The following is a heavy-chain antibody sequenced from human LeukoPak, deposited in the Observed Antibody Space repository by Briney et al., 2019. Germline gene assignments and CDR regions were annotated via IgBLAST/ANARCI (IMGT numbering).Heavy chain of an antibody. Sequence: GGSLRLSCAASGFTLSSFWVNWIRQAPGKGPEWVANRKQDGSEKQYVDSVKGRFTISRDNAENSVYLQMNSLRAEDTAVYYCARAYVSGGHGYLDVWGRGTLVTVSS. V-gene: IGHV3-7*04. J-gene: IGHJ2*01. D-gene: IGHD1-26*01. CDR2: RKQDGSEK. CDR1: GFTLSSFW. CDR3: ARAYVSGGHGYLDV.